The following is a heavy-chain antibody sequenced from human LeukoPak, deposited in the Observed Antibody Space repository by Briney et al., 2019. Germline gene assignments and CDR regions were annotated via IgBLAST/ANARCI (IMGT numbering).Heavy chain of an antibody. Sequence: SETLSLTCAVSDDSFSSHYWTWIRQPPGKGLEWIGYISYIGSTNYNPSIKSRVTISIDTSKNQFSLKLSSVTAADTAVYYCARDLVTVTKGFDIWGQGTMVSVSS. CDR3: ARDLVTVTKGFDI. J-gene: IGHJ3*02. CDR2: ISYIGST. V-gene: IGHV4-59*11. CDR1: DDSFSSHY. D-gene: IGHD4-17*01.